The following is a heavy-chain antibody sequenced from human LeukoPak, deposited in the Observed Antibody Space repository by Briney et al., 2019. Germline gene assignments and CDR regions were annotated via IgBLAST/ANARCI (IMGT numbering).Heavy chain of an antibody. CDR2: INPSGGST. J-gene: IGHJ4*02. CDR1: GYSFSSYY. CDR3: ARWTGTTGLDY. Sequence: GASVKVSCKASGYSFSSYYMHWVRQAPGQGLEWMGIINPSGGSTTYAQKFRDRGTMTRDTSTTTVYMELSSLKSEDTAVYYCARWTGTTGLDYWGQGTLVTVSS. D-gene: IGHD1-1*01. V-gene: IGHV1-46*01.